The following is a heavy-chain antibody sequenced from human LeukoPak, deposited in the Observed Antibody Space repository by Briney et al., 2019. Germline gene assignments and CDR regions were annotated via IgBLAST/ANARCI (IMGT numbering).Heavy chain of an antibody. Sequence: SETLSLTCTVSGGSISSYYWSWIRQPPGKGLEWIGYIYYSGSANYNPSLKTRVTISVDTSKNQFSLKLSSVTAADTAVYYCATGQGGCYHMDVWGQGTLVTVSS. D-gene: IGHD2-15*01. CDR3: ATGQGGCYHMDV. CDR2: IYYSGSA. J-gene: IGHJ4*01. V-gene: IGHV4-59*01. CDR1: GGSISSYY.